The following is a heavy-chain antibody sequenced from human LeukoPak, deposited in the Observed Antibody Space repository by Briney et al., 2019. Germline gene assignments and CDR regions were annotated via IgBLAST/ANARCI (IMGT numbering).Heavy chain of an antibody. J-gene: IGHJ4*01. CDR1: GFTVSTNY. CDR2: VHLDGRT. CDR3: AKEGGFYRPLEY. Sequence: PGGSLRLSCGASGFTVSTNYMSWVRQAPGKGMEWIGEVHLDGRTNYNPSLKSRLVMSADLPENHISLKLTSVTAADTAVYYCAKEGGFYRPLEYSGQGTLVTVSS. V-gene: IGHV4-4*02. D-gene: IGHD6-25*01.